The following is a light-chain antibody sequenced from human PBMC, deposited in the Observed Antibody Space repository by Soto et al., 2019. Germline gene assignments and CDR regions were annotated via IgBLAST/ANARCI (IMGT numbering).Light chain of an antibody. CDR1: QSVCSSY. Sequence: EIVLTQSPGTLSLSPGERATPPCRASQSVCSSYLAWYQQKPGQAPRPLIYGASSRATGIPDRCSGSGSGTDFTLTISRLEPEDFAVYYCQQYGSSQSFGQGTKVEIK. V-gene: IGKV3-20*01. CDR3: QQYGSSQS. J-gene: IGKJ1*01. CDR2: GAS.